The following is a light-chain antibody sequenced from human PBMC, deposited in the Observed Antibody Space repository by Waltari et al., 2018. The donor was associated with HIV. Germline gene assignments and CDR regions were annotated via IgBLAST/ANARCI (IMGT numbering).Light chain of an antibody. CDR3: QQSYSSPYT. CDR2: AAS. Sequence: DFQMTQSPSSLSASVGDTVSITCRASQNINKFLNWYQQRPGTAPKLLIYAASSLQSGVPSRFSGSGSGTDFTLTISSLQPEDFATYYCQQSYSSPYTFGLGTKLDFK. CDR1: QNINKF. J-gene: IGKJ2*01. V-gene: IGKV1-39*01.